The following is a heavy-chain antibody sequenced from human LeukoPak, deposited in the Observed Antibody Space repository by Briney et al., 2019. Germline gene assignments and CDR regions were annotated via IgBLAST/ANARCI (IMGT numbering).Heavy chain of an antibody. Sequence: SETLSLTCTVSGGSISGYYWSWIRQPPGKGLEWIGYIYYSGSTNYNPSLKSRVTISVDTSKNQFSLKLSSVTAADTAVYYCARTVKNYYDSSAHYYGMDVWGQGTTVTVSS. CDR2: IYYSGST. D-gene: IGHD3-22*01. V-gene: IGHV4-59*01. CDR3: ARTVKNYYDSSAHYYGMDV. CDR1: GGSISGYY. J-gene: IGHJ6*02.